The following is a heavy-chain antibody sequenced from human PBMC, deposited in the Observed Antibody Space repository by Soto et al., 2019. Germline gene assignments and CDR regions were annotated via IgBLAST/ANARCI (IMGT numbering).Heavy chain of an antibody. Sequence: QITLKESGPTLVKPTQTLTLTCTFSGFSLSTSGVGVGWIRQPPGKALEWLALIYWDDDKRYSPSLKSRLTITKDTSKTQVVLTMTNMDPVDTATSYCAHLYYYDSSGQIDYWGQGTLVTVSS. CDR2: IYWDDDK. CDR1: GFSLSTSGVG. V-gene: IGHV2-5*02. J-gene: IGHJ4*02. D-gene: IGHD3-22*01. CDR3: AHLYYYDSSGQIDY.